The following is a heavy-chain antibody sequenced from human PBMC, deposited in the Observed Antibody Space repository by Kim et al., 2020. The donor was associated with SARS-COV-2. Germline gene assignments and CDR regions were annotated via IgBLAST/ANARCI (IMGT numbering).Heavy chain of an antibody. Sequence: SETLSLTCSVSGGSISSSSYYWGWIRQPPGKGLEWIGSIYYRGSTYYNPSLKSRVTISVDTSKNQFSLKLSSVTAADTAVYYCARRSLTTWFDPWGQ. CDR3: ARRSLTTWFDP. CDR2: IYYRGST. CDR1: GGSISSSSYY. V-gene: IGHV4-39*01. D-gene: IGHD1-1*01. J-gene: IGHJ5*02.